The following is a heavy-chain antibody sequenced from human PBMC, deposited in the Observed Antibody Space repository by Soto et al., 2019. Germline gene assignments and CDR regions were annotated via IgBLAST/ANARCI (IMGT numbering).Heavy chain of an antibody. CDR1: GFTFSSYA. D-gene: IGHD2-2*01. CDR2: ISGSGGST. J-gene: IGHJ6*03. V-gene: IGHV3-23*01. Sequence: VQLLESGGGLVQPGGSLRLSCAASGFTFSSYAMSWVRQAPGKGLEWVSAISGSGGSTYYADSVKGRFTISRDNSKNTLYLQMNSLRAEDTAVYYCAKDGCSSTSCFGNYYYYMDVWGKGTTVTVSS. CDR3: AKDGCSSTSCFGNYYYYMDV.